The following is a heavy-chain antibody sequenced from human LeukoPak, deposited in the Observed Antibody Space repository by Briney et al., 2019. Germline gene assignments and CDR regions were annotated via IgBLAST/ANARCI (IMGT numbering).Heavy chain of an antibody. D-gene: IGHD6-6*01. CDR2: VYPGDSET. V-gene: IGHV5-51*01. CDR3: ATTSRHFDY. CDR1: GSSFTSYW. J-gene: IGHJ4*02. Sequence: GESLKISCKGSGSSFTSYWIGWVRQMPGRGLEWMGIVYPGDSETRYSTSFQGQVTISADKSINTAYLHWSSLRASDTAIYYCATTSRHFDYWGQGTLLTVSS.